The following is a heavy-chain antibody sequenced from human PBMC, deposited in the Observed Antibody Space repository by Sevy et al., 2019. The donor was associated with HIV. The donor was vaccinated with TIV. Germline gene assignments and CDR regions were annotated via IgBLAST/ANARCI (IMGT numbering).Heavy chain of an antibody. D-gene: IGHD2-21*01. V-gene: IGHV1-24*01. Sequence: ASVKVSCKVSGNTLSELSIHWVRQAPGKGLEWMGGFDEDGEILYAQKFQDRVIMTEDISTDTAYMELSSPRSEDTAVYYCATPIVVGRDYWGQGTLVTVSS. CDR2: FDEDGEI. J-gene: IGHJ4*02. CDR1: GNTLSELS. CDR3: ATPIVVGRDY.